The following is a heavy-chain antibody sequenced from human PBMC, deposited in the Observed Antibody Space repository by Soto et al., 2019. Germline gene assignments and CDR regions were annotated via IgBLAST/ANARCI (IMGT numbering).Heavy chain of an antibody. Sequence: QVQLVESGGGVVQPGRSLRLSCVASGFIFSNYGIHWVRQAPGKGLEWVAVLWYDGSKEYYVDSVRGRFTISRDNSKNTLYLQMNNLRAEDTAVYYCARGTGQQAPYFFDCWGQGAQVTVSA. CDR2: LWYDGSKE. CDR3: ARGTGQQAPYFFDC. CDR1: GFIFSNYG. V-gene: IGHV3-33*01. D-gene: IGHD6-13*01. J-gene: IGHJ4*02.